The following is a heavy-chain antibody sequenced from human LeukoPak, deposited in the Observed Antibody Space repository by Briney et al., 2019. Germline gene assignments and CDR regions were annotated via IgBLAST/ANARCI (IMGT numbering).Heavy chain of an antibody. V-gene: IGHV1-18*01. CDR2: ISAYNGNT. Sequence: ASVKVSCKASGYTFTSYGISWVRQAPGQGLEWMGWISAYNGNTNYAQKLQGRVTMTTDTSTSTAYMELRSLRSDDTAVYYCARGASSGWYLNWSDPWGQGTLVTVSS. D-gene: IGHD6-19*01. J-gene: IGHJ5*02. CDR3: ARGASSGWYLNWSDP. CDR1: GYTFTSYG.